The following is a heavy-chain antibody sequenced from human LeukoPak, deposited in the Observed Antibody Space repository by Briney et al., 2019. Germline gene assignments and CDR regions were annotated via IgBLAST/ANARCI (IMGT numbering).Heavy chain of an antibody. CDR2: INHSGST. J-gene: IGHJ3*02. V-gene: IGHV4-34*01. CDR1: GGSFSRYY. D-gene: IGHD2-15*01. CDR3: ARGRRAARLIVVVVDATPRNAFDI. Sequence: SETLSLTCAVYGGSFSRYYWSWIRQPPGKGLEWIGEINHSGSTNYNPSLKSRVTISVDASKNQFSLKLSSVTAADTAVYYCARGRRAARLIVVVVDATPRNAFDIWGQGTMVTVSS.